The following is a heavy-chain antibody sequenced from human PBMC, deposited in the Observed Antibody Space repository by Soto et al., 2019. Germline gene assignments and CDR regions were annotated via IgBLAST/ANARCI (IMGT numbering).Heavy chain of an antibody. CDR1: GYTFTSYA. CDR3: ASGSSPNYYYYGMEV. CDR2: INAGNGNT. J-gene: IGHJ6*02. D-gene: IGHD6-6*01. V-gene: IGHV1-3*01. Sequence: ASVKVSCKASGYTFTSYAMHWVRQAPGQRLEWMGWINAGNGNTKYSQKFQGRVTITRDTSASTAYMELSSLRSEDTAVYYCASGSSPNYYYYGMEVWGQGTTVTVSS.